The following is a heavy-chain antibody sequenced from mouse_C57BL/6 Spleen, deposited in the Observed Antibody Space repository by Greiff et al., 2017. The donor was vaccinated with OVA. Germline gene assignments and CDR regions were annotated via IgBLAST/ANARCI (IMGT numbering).Heavy chain of an antibody. Sequence: EVQLQESGGGLVKPGGSLKLSCAASGFTFSSYAMSWVRQTPEKRLEWVATISDGGSYTYYPDNVKGRFTISRDNAKNNLYLQMSHLKSEDTAMYYCAREDYYYYGSSYDWYFDVWGTGTTVTVSS. CDR1: GFTFSSYA. D-gene: IGHD1-1*01. CDR3: AREDYYYYGSSYDWYFDV. J-gene: IGHJ1*03. V-gene: IGHV5-4*01. CDR2: ISDGGSYT.